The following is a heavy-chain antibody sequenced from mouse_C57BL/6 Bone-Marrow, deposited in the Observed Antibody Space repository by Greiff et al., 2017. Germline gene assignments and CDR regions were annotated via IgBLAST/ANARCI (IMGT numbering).Heavy chain of an antibody. CDR1: GFNIKDDY. J-gene: IGHJ2*01. CDR3: TAWSITTVVAPFDY. CDR2: IDPENGDT. V-gene: IGHV14-4*01. Sequence: VQLQQSGAELVRPGASVKLSCTASGFNIKDDYMHWVKQRPEQGLEWIGWIDPENGDTEYAAKFQGKATITADTSSNAAYLQLISLTSEDTAVYYCTAWSITTVVAPFDYWGQGTTLTVSS. D-gene: IGHD1-1*01.